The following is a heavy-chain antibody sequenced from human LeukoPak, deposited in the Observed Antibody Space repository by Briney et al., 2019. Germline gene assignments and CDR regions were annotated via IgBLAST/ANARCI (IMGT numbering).Heavy chain of an antibody. CDR1: GGTFSSYA. V-gene: IGHV1-69*04. J-gene: IGHJ4*02. D-gene: IGHD3-22*01. CDR3: ARDSYYDSSGYYGAHHFDY. CDR2: IIPILGIA. Sequence: GASVEVSCKASGGTFSSYAISWVRQAPGQGLEWMGRIIPILGIANYAQKFQGRVTITADKSTSTAYMEPSSLRSEDTAVYYCARDSYYDSSGYYGAHHFDYWGQGTLVTVSS.